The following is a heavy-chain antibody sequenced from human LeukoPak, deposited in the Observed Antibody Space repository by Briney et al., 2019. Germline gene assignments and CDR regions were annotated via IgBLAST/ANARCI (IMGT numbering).Heavy chain of an antibody. V-gene: IGHV1-18*01. J-gene: IGHJ3*02. D-gene: IGHD6-19*01. CDR1: GYPFSNFG. CDR2: ISGYNGKT. CDR3: ARFSPFLVAGTGDAFDI. Sequence: RASVKLSCKASGYPFSNFGISWVRQAPGQGLEWMACISGYNGKTNYAQKLQGRVTMTTDTSTSTAYMELRSLRSDDTALYYCARFSPFLVAGTGDAFDIWGQGTMVPVSS.